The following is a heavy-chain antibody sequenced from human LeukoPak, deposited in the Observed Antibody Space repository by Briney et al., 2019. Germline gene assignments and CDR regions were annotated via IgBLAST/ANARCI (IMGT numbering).Heavy chain of an antibody. J-gene: IGHJ4*02. CDR2: ISGSGGST. V-gene: IGHV3-23*01. D-gene: IGHD6-13*01. CDR1: GFTFSSYA. CDR3: ARGLYSSSWYATFDY. Sequence: GGSLRLSCAASGFTFSSYAMSWVRQAPGKGLEWVSAISGSGGSTYYADSVKGRFTISRDNAKNSLYLQMNSLRAEDTAVYYCARGLYSSSWYATFDYWGQGTLVTVSS.